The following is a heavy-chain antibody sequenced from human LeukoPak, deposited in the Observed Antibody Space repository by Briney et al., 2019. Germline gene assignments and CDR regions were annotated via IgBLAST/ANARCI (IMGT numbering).Heavy chain of an antibody. J-gene: IGHJ3*02. Sequence: SETLSLTCTVSGGSISSGDYYWRWIRQPPGKGLEWIGYIYYSGSTYYNPSLKSRDTISVDTSKNQFYLKLSSVTAADTAVYYCAITYCSSTSCYHDAFDIWGQGTMVTVSS. CDR2: IYYSGST. V-gene: IGHV4-30-4*01. CDR3: AITYCSSTSCYHDAFDI. CDR1: GGSISSGDYY. D-gene: IGHD2-2*01.